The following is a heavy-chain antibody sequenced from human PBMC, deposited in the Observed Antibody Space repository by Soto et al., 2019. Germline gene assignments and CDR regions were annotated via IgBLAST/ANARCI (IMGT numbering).Heavy chain of an antibody. J-gene: IGHJ4*02. CDR1: GFTFSSYA. D-gene: IGHD3-22*01. V-gene: IGHV3-23*01. CDR2: ISGSGGST. CDR3: AKDLYYDSSGYSYFDY. Sequence: GGSLRLSCAASGFTFSSYAMSWVRQAPGKGLEWVSAISGSGGSTYYADSVKGRFTISRDNSKNTLYLQMDSLRAEDTAVYYCAKDLYYDSSGYSYFDYWGQGTLVTVSS.